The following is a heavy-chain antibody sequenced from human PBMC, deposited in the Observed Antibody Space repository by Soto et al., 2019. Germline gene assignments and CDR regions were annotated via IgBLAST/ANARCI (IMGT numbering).Heavy chain of an antibody. CDR1: GGSISSYY. CDR3: AREPDGSGSFYYYYYGMDV. J-gene: IGHJ6*02. V-gene: IGHV4-4*07. D-gene: IGHD3-10*01. CDR2: IYTSGST. Sequence: XEPLFLTCTVSGGSISSYYWSWIRQPAGNGLEWIGRIYTSGSTNYNPSLKSRVTMSVDTSKNQFSLKLSSVTAADTAVYYCAREPDGSGSFYYYYYGMDVWAQGSTVTVSS.